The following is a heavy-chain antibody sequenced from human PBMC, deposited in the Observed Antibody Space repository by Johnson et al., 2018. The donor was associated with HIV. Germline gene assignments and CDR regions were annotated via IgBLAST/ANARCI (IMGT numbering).Heavy chain of an antibody. D-gene: IGHD5-18*01. CDR3: ARAYTYGAFDI. CDR2: IYSGDTT. J-gene: IGHJ3*02. Sequence: QLVESGGGLVQRGGSLRLSCAASGFTVSTNYLSWIRQAPGKGLEWVSVIYSGDTTYYAGSVKGRFTISRDNSKNTLYLQMNSLRVDDTAIYYCARAYTYGAFDIWGQGTMVTVSS. CDR1: GFTVSTNY. V-gene: IGHV3-66*01.